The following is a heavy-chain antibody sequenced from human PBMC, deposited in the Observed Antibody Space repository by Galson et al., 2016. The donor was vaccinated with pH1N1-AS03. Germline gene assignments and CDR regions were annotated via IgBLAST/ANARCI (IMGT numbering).Heavy chain of an antibody. D-gene: IGHD3-22*01. Sequence: SLRLSCAASGFTFSIYGIHWVRQAPGKGLEWVAVISYDGNNKYYADSVKGRFTISRDNYNNRLYLQINSLRSEDTAVYYCARDAPPPGDSDSSGIFDHWGQGTLVTVSS. CDR1: GFTFSIYG. CDR3: ARDAPPPGDSDSSGIFDH. J-gene: IGHJ4*02. V-gene: IGHV3-30*03. CDR2: ISYDGNNK.